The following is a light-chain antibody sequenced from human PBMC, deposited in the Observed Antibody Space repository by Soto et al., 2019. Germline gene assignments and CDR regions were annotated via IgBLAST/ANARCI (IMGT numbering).Light chain of an antibody. CDR3: VLYMIGGTWV. CDR2: HTN. CDR1: SGSVSTNYY. J-gene: IGLJ3*02. Sequence: QAVVTQEPSFSVSPGGTVTLTCGLNSGSVSTNYYPAWYQQTPGQAPRNLIYHTNTRSSGVPDRFSGSILGNKAALTISGAQADDESDYYCVLYMIGGTWVFGGGTKLTVL. V-gene: IGLV8-61*01.